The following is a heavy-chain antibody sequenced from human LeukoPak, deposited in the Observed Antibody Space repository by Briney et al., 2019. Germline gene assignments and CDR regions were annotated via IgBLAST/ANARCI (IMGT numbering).Heavy chain of an antibody. CDR1: GFTFNIYA. CDR2: ISSSGHST. Sequence: GGSLTLSCAASGFTFNIYAMTWVRQAPGKGLEWVSGISSSGHSTYYADSLQRLFTISRDNSKIILYLEMTSLRADDTAIYYCAKDIPAAGYLDPWGRGTLVTVSS. D-gene: IGHD6-13*01. CDR3: AKDIPAAGYLDP. V-gene: IGHV3-23*01. J-gene: IGHJ2*01.